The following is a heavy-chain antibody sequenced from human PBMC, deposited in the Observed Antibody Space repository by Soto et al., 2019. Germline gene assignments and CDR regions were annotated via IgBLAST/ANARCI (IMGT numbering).Heavy chain of an antibody. V-gene: IGHV1-46*01. CDR3: ARSPKKYSSSWQKFDY. J-gene: IGHJ4*02. CDR1: GYTFTSYY. CDR2: INPSGGST. Sequence: VASVKVSCKASGYTFTSYYMHWVRQAPGQGLERMGKINPSGGSTSYAQKFQGRVTMTRDTSTSTVYMELSSLRSEDTAVYYCARSPKKYSSSWQKFDYWGQGTLVTVSS. D-gene: IGHD6-13*01.